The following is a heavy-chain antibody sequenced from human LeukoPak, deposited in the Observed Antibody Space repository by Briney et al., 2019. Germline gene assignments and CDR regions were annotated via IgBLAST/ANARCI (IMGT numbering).Heavy chain of an antibody. CDR2: IIPIFGIA. Sequence: SVKVSCKASGGTFSSYAISWVRQAPGQGLEWMGRIIPIFGIANYAQKFQGRVTITADKSTSTAYMELSSLRSEDTAAYYCATVDAGYCSSTSCPPVYWGQGTLVAVSS. J-gene: IGHJ4*02. D-gene: IGHD2-2*01. CDR3: ATVDAGYCSSTSCPPVY. CDR1: GGTFSSYA. V-gene: IGHV1-69*04.